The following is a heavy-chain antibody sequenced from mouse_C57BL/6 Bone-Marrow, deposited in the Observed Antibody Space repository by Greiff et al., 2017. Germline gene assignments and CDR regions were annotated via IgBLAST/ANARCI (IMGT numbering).Heavy chain of an antibody. CDR3: ARYKTTVVATDFDY. V-gene: IGHV1-64*01. CDR2: IHPNSGST. D-gene: IGHD1-1*01. Sequence: VQLQQPGAELVKPGASVKLSCKASGYTFTSYWMHWVKQRPGQGLEWIGMIHPNSGSTNYNEKFKSKATLTVDKSSSTAYMQLSSLTSEDSAVYCCARYKTTVVATDFDYWGQGTTLTVSS. J-gene: IGHJ2*01. CDR1: GYTFTSYW.